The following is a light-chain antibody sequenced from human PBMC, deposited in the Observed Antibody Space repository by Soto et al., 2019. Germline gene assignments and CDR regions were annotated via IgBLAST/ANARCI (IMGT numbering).Light chain of an antibody. CDR1: HDISNY. Sequence: DTQMTQSPSSLSASVGDRVTITCQASHDISNYLNWYQQKPGQAPKLLIYDASHLAAGVPSSFSGRGHGTDFTFTISSLQADDFAKYYCQQYDSVPLTFVGGTTVDLK. CDR3: QQYDSVPLT. V-gene: IGKV1-33*01. J-gene: IGKJ4*01. CDR2: DAS.